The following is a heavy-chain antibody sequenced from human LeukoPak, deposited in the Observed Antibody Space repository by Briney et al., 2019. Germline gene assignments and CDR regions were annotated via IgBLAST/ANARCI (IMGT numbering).Heavy chain of an antibody. Sequence: ASVKVSCKASGYTFTSYDINWVRQAPGQGLEWMGIINPSGGSTTYAQKFQGRVTMTRDTSTSTVYMELSSLRSEDTAVYYCARNRNIRGPREPFAYWGQGTLVTVSS. CDR2: INPSGGST. D-gene: IGHD1-14*01. V-gene: IGHV1-46*01. CDR3: ARNRNIRGPREPFAY. J-gene: IGHJ4*02. CDR1: GYTFTSYD.